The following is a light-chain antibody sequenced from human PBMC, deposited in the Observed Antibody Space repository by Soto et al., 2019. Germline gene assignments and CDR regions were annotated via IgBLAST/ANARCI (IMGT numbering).Light chain of an antibody. J-gene: IGKJ1*01. V-gene: IGKV1-27*01. CDR3: QHMRT. Sequence: DIQMTQSPSSLSASVGDRVTITCRASQGINNYLAWYQQKPGKVPRLMIYAASTLHSGVPSRFSGGGSGTEFTLTISSLQHDDFGSYYCQHMRTLGQGTKVDIK. CDR2: AAS. CDR1: QGINNY.